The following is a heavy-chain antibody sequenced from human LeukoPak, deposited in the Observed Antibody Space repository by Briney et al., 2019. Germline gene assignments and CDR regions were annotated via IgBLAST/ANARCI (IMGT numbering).Heavy chain of an antibody. J-gene: IGHJ3*02. V-gene: IGHV3-7*01. CDR3: AREGYGYGYDAFDI. CDR2: IKQDGSGK. D-gene: IGHD5-18*01. Sequence: GGSLRLSCAASGFTFSSYWMSWVRQAPGKGLEWVANIKQDGSGKYYVDSVKGRFTISRDNAKNSLYLQMNSLRAEDTAVYYCAREGYGYGYDAFDIWGQGTMVTVSS. CDR1: GFTFSSYW.